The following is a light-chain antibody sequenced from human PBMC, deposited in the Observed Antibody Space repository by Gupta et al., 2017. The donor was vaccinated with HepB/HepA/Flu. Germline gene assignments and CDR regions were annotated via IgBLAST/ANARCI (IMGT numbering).Light chain of an antibody. V-gene: IGLV3-1*01. CDR3: EAWDSSTEV. Sequence: SYDLTQPPSVSVSPGQTASITCSGDKLGDKFVSWYQQRPGQSPMLVIYQDSNRPSGIPERFSGSNSGNTAILTISRTQAMDEADYYCEAWDSSTEVFGGGTKLTVL. J-gene: IGLJ2*01. CDR1: KLGDKF. CDR2: QDS.